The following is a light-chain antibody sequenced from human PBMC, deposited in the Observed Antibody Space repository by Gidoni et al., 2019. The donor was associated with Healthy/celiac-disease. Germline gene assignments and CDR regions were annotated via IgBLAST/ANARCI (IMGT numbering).Light chain of an antibody. Sequence: EIVLTQSPATLSLSPGERATLSCRASQSVSSYLAWYQQKPGQAPRLLIYDASNRATGIPARFSGSGSGTDFTLTISSLEPEDFAVYYCQQRGLFXQXTKVEIK. J-gene: IGKJ1*01. CDR3: QQRGL. CDR1: QSVSSY. CDR2: DAS. V-gene: IGKV3-11*01.